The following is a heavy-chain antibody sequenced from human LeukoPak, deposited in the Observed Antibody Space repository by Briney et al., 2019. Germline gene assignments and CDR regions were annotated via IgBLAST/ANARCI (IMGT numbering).Heavy chain of an antibody. Sequence: GGSPRLSCAASGFTFSSYSMNWVRQAPGKGLEWVSSISSSSSYIYYADSVKGRFTISRDNAKHSLYLQMNSLRAEDTAVYYCARDRTIFGLDKNYFDYWGQGTLVTVSS. CDR3: ARDRTIFGLDKNYFDY. CDR1: GFTFSSYS. D-gene: IGHD3-3*01. CDR2: ISSSSSYI. J-gene: IGHJ4*02. V-gene: IGHV3-21*01.